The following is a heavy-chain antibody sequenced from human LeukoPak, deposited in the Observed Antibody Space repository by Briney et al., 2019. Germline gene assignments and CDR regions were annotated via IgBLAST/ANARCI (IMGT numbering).Heavy chain of an antibody. CDR2: IYTSGST. J-gene: IGHJ4*02. Sequence: SETLSLTCTVFGVPISSGSRYWSWIRQPAGKGLEWIGRIYTSGSTNYNPSLKSRVTISVDTSKNQFSLKLSSVTAADTAVYYCARGISLIDYRGQGTLVTVSP. CDR3: ARGISLIDY. CDR1: GVPISSGSRY. V-gene: IGHV4-61*02. D-gene: IGHD2-15*01.